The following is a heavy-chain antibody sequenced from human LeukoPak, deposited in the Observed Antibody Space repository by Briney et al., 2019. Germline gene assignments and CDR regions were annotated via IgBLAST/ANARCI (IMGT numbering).Heavy chain of an antibody. Sequence: SETLSLTCAVYGGSFSGYYWSWIRQPPGKGLEWIGEINHSGSTNYNPSLKSRVTISVDTSKNQFSLKLSSVTAADTAVYYCARGDGVLATIGTGSSFFDLWGRGTLVTVSS. D-gene: IGHD5-24*01. CDR3: ARGDGVLATIGTGSSFFDL. V-gene: IGHV4-34*01. J-gene: IGHJ2*01. CDR1: GGSFSGYY. CDR2: INHSGST.